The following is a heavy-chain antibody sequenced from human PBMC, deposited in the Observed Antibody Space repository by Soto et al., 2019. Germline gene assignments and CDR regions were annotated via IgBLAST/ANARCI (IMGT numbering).Heavy chain of an antibody. CDR2: IGVYNGNT. V-gene: IGHV1-18*01. CDR3: ARGVVVPAATGKTWFDP. D-gene: IGHD2-2*01. CDR1: GYTFTSSG. J-gene: IGHJ5*02. Sequence: ASVKVSCKASGYTFTSSGISWVRQAPGQGLEWMGWIGVYNGNTNYAQNFQGRVSMTTDTSTSTVYMELRNLRSDDTAVYYCARGVVVPAATGKTWFDPWGQGTLVTVS.